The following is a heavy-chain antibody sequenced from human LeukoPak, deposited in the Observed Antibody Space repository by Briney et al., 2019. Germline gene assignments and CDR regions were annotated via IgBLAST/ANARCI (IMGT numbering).Heavy chain of an antibody. CDR2: ISSSGSSI. J-gene: IGHJ4*01. Sequence: PGGTLRLSCAGSGFTFSSYEMNWVRQAPGKGRGGVSYISSSGSSIYYEDSVKGRFTISRDNANNSLYLQMNSLRAEDTAVYYFARDTPLYYFDYWGQGTPVTVSS. V-gene: IGHV3-48*03. CDR3: ARDTPLYYFDY. CDR1: GFTFSSYE.